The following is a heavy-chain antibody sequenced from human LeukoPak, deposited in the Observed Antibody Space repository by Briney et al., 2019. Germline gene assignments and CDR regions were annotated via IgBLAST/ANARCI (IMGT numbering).Heavy chain of an antibody. CDR3: AKNIAAADSSGYYYYYMDV. Sequence: GRSLRLSCAASGFTFSSYAMHWVRQAPGKGLEWVAVISYDGSNKYYADSVKGRFTIFRDNSKNTLYLQMNSLRAEDTAVYYCAKNIAAADSSGYYYYYMDVWGKGTTVTVSS. CDR2: ISYDGSNK. J-gene: IGHJ6*03. V-gene: IGHV3-30-3*02. D-gene: IGHD6-13*01. CDR1: GFTFSSYA.